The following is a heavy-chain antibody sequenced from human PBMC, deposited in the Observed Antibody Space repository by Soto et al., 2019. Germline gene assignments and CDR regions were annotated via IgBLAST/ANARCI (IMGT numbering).Heavy chain of an antibody. D-gene: IGHD3-10*01. CDR1: GCAFSSYG. CDR3: AKDPGLYYGSGSYFDY. CDR2: ISYDGSNK. V-gene: IGHV3-30*18. J-gene: IGHJ4*02. Sequence: GGSLRLSCAASGCAFSSYGMRWVRQAPGKGLAWVVVISYDGSNKYYADSVKVRFTISRDNSKNTRYLQMNSLRAEDTAVYYCAKDPGLYYGSGSYFDYWGQGTLVTVSS.